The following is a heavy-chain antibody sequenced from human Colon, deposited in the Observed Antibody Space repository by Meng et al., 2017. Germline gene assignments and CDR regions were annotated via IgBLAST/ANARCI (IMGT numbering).Heavy chain of an antibody. D-gene: IGHD7-27*01. CDR1: GASVSDTNYA. Sequence: QVQVQESGPGLVRPSEPLSLTCTVSGASVSDTNYAWSWIRQPPGKGLEWIGYGSTNHNPSLKSRVTISVDTSKNQFSLTLNSVTAADTAVYYCARDNWGSLDYWGQGTLVTVSS. V-gene: IGHV4-61*01. J-gene: IGHJ4*02. CDR2: GST. CDR3: ARDNWGSLDY.